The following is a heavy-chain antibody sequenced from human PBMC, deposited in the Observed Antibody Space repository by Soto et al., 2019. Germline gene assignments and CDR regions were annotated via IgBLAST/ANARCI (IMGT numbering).Heavy chain of an antibody. CDR3: ARHGGYYFAV. CDR1: GGSISSYY. CDR2: IYYSGST. Sequence: SEPLSLTCTVSGGSISSYYWSWIRQPPGKGLEWIGYIYYSGSTNYNPSLKSRVTISVDTSKNQFSLKLSSVTAADTAVYYCARHGGYYFAVWGPGAMVTVSS. V-gene: IGHV4-59*01. D-gene: IGHD3-16*01. J-gene: IGHJ4*02.